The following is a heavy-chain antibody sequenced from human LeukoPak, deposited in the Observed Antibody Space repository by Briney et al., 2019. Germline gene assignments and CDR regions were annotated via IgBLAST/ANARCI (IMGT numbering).Heavy chain of an antibody. V-gene: IGHV1-2*02. CDR1: GYTFTSYA. J-gene: IGHJ3*02. CDR2: INPNSGGT. CDR3: ARNGIFPNGFDI. D-gene: IGHD2-15*01. Sequence: ASVKVSCKASGYTFTSYAISWVRQAPGQGLEWMGWINPNSGGTNYAQKFQGRVTMTRDTSVSTAYMELSRLRSDDTAVYYCARNGIFPNGFDIWGQGTMVTVSS.